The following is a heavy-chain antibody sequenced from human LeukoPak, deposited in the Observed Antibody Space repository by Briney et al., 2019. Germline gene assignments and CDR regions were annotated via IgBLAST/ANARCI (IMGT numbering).Heavy chain of an antibody. V-gene: IGHV3-7*01. CDR3: GRDVAFMSDY. Sequence: DSVKGRFTISRDNAQNSLYLQMNSLRAEDTAVYCCGRDVAFMSDYWGLGTLVTVSS. D-gene: IGHD5-12*01. J-gene: IGHJ4*02.